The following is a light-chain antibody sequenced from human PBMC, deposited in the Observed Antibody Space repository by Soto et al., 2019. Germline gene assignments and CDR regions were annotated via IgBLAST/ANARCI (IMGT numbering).Light chain of an antibody. CDR2: GAS. CDR3: QQYGSSPLT. J-gene: IGKJ4*01. CDR1: QSVSSSY. Sequence: EIVLTQSPGTLSLSPGERATLSCRAGQSVSSSYLAWYQQKPGQAPRLLIYGASSRATGIPDRFSGSGSGTDFTLTISRLEPEDFAVYYCQQYGSSPLTFGGGTKVEI. V-gene: IGKV3-20*01.